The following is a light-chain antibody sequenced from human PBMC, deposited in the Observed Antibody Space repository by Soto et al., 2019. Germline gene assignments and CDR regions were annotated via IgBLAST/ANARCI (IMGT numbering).Light chain of an antibody. CDR2: DAS. J-gene: IGKJ3*01. CDR3: QHYVSWPL. V-gene: IGKV3-15*01. Sequence: EIVMTQSPATLSVSPGEGATISCRASQSVGNNLAWYQQKPGQAPRLLIYDASTRAAAIPARFRGSGSGTEFTLTITGLQSEDFAVYYCQHYVSWPLFGPGTKVDV. CDR1: QSVGNN.